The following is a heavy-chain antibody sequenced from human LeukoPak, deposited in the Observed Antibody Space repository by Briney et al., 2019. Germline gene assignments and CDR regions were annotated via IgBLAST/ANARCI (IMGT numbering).Heavy chain of an antibody. Sequence: GGSLRLSCAASGFTFNNYAIPWVRQAPGKGLEWVAAISYDGNKKYYADSVRGRFTISRDNSNYTLFLHMNSLRAEDTAVYYCARGRGSTSSYFDYWGQGTLVTVSS. CDR2: ISYDGNKK. CDR1: GFTFNNYA. D-gene: IGHD2-2*01. J-gene: IGHJ4*02. CDR3: ARGRGSTSSYFDY. V-gene: IGHV3-30*04.